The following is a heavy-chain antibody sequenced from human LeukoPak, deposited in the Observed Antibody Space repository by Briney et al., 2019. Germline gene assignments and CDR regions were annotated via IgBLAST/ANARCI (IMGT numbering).Heavy chain of an antibody. D-gene: IGHD3-10*01. CDR1: NGSISSYH. Sequence: SETLSLTCTVSNGSISSYHWSWVRQPPGKGLEWIGYILTSGTTNYNPSLKSRLTISVDTSKNQFTLKLSSVTAADTAVYYCARLRVSGSSLYYFDYWGQGTLVTVSS. V-gene: IGHV4-4*09. CDR3: ARLRVSGSSLYYFDY. CDR2: ILTSGTT. J-gene: IGHJ4*02.